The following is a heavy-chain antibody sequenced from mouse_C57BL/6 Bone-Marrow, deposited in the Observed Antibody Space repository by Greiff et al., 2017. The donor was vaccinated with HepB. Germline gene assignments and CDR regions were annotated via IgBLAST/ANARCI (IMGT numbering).Heavy chain of an antibody. Sequence: DVKLVESGGGLVQSGRSLRLSCATSGFTFSDFYMEWVRQAPGKGLEWIAASRNKANDYTTEYSASVKGRFIVSRDTSQSILYLQMNALRAEDTAIYYCARDGLGLDYWGQGTTLTVSS. J-gene: IGHJ2*01. CDR1: GFTFSDFY. CDR2: SRNKANDYTT. D-gene: IGHD4-1*01. V-gene: IGHV7-1*01. CDR3: ARDGLGLDY.